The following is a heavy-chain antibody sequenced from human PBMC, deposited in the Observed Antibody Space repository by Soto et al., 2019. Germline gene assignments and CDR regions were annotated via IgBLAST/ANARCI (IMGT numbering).Heavy chain of an antibody. V-gene: IGHV3-30-3*01. D-gene: IGHD6-6*01. CDR1: GFTVSSYA. CDR3: ASDEQLASDYYYGMDV. J-gene: IGHJ6*04. Sequence: GWALRLSCAASGFTVSSYAMHLVRQAPGKGLEWVAVISYDGSNKYYADSVKGRFTISRDNSKNTLYLQMNSLRAEDTAVYYCASDEQLASDYYYGMDVWGEGTTVTVSS. CDR2: ISYDGSNK.